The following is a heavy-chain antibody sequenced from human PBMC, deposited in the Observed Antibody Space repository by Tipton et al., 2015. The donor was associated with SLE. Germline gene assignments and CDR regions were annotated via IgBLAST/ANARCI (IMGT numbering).Heavy chain of an antibody. D-gene: IGHD3-16*02. CDR2: IYYSGRT. Sequence: TLSLTCTVSGGSISSSIYYWGWIRQPPGKGLEWIGSIYYSGRTYYNPSLKSRVTISVDTSKNQFSLKLTSVTAADTALYYCAAGHTFGGVIVIWGQGTLVTVSS. J-gene: IGHJ4*02. CDR3: AAGHTFGGVIVI. CDR1: GGSISSSIYY. V-gene: IGHV4-39*07.